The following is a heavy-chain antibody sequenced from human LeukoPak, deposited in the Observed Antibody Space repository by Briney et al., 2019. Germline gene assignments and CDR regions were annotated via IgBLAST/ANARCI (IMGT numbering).Heavy chain of an antibody. CDR1: GGSISSSSYN. CDR2: IYYSGST. J-gene: IGHJ3*02. D-gene: IGHD3-22*01. V-gene: IGHV4-39*01. CDR3: VGRSSGYRLARFDI. Sequence: SETLSLTCTVSGGSISSSSYNWGWIRQPPGKGLEWIGSIYYSGSTYYNPSLKSRVTISVDTSKNQFSLKLSSVTAADTAVYYCVGRSSGYRLARFDIWGQGTMVSVSS.